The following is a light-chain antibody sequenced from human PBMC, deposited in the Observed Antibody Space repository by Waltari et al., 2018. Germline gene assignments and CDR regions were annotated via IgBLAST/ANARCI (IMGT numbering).Light chain of an antibody. J-gene: IGLJ1*01. CDR2: EVS. CDR1: SSDIGGYNY. V-gene: IGLV2-11*01. Sequence: QAALTQPRSVSGSPGQSVTISCTGTSSDIGGYNYVSWYQQYPGTAPKLMIYEVSKRPSAVSDRFSGSKSGNTASLTISVLQAEDEADYYCCSYAGSYTFIFGAATRLTVL. CDR3: CSYAGSYTFI.